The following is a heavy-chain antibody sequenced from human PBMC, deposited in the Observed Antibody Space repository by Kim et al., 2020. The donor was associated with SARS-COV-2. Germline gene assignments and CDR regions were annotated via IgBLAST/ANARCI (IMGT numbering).Heavy chain of an antibody. CDR3: ARDLGVVLGIHYYHGMDV. CDR1: GFTVTKNY. J-gene: IGHJ6*02. D-gene: IGHD3-3*01. V-gene: IGHV3-53*01. CDR2: IYSSGTT. Sequence: GGSLRLSCAASGFTVTKNYMTWVRQAPGKGLEWVSVIYSSGTTYYADSVKGRFTISRDNSKNTLYLQMNSLRAEDTAVYYCARDLGVVLGIHYYHGMDVWGQGTTVSVS.